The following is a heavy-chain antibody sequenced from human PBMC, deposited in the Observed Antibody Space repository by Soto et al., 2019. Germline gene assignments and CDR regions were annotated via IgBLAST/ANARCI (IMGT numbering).Heavy chain of an antibody. J-gene: IGHJ4*02. D-gene: IGHD2-8*02. Sequence: PTLVNPTQTLTLTCTVSGFSLSNARMGVSWIRQPPGKALEWLAHIFSNGEKSYSTSLHSRLTISRDNLKSQVVLTMTNMDPVDTATYYCARRILKYYFDYWGQGTLVTVSS. CDR1: GFSLSNARMG. V-gene: IGHV2-26*01. CDR2: IFSNGEK. CDR3: ARRILKYYFDY.